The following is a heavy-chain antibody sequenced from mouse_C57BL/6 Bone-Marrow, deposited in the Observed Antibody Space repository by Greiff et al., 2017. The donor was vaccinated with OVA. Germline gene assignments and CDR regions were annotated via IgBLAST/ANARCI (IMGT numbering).Heavy chain of an antibody. CDR1: GYAFSSSW. D-gene: IGHD2-10*02. V-gene: IGHV1-82*01. CDR2: IYPGDGDT. J-gene: IGHJ4*01. Sequence: QVQLQQSGPELVKPGASVKISCKASGYAFSSSWMNWVKQRPGKGLEWIGRIYPGDGDTNYNGKFKGKATLTADKSSSTAYMQLSSLTSEDSAVYFCARSIPYGNSYYYAMDYWGQGTSVTVSS. CDR3: ARSIPYGNSYYYAMDY.